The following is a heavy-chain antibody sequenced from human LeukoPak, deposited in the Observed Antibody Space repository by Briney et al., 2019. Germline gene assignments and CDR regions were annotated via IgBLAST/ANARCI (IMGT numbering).Heavy chain of an antibody. Sequence: GASVTVSCKASGYTFTGYGISWVRQAPGQGLEWMGWISAYNGNTNYAQKLQGRVTMTTDTSTSTAYMELRSLRSDDTAVYYCARDIVVVPAASRWFDPWGQGTLVTVSS. CDR2: ISAYNGNT. CDR3: ARDIVVVPAASRWFDP. CDR1: GYTFTGYG. D-gene: IGHD2-2*01. J-gene: IGHJ5*02. V-gene: IGHV1-18*01.